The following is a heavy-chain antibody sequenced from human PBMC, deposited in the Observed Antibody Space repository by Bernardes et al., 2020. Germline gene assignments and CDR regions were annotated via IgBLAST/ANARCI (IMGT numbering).Heavy chain of an antibody. D-gene: IGHD4-17*01. CDR2: INPNSGGT. V-gene: IGHV1-2*04. Sequence: ASVKVSCKASGYTFTGYYMHWVRQAPGQGLEWMGWINPNSGGTNYAQKFQGWVTMTRDTSISTAYMELSRLRSDDTAVYYFARDPGPTVTTGYYYGMDVWGQGTTVTVSS. J-gene: IGHJ6*02. CDR3: ARDPGPTVTTGYYYGMDV. CDR1: GYTFTGYY.